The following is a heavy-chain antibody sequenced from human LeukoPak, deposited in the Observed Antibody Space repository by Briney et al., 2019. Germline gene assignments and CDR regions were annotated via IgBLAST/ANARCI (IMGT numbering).Heavy chain of an antibody. CDR2: IYSGGST. J-gene: IGHJ4*02. CDR1: GFTVSSNY. CDR3: ARARGGSYPSPIDY. Sequence: PGGSLRLSCAASGFTVSSNYMSWVRQAPGKGLEWVSVIYSGGSTYYADSVKGRFTISRDNSKNTLYLQMNSLRAEDTAVYYCARARGGSYPSPIDYWGQGTLVTVSS. D-gene: IGHD1-26*01. V-gene: IGHV3-66*01.